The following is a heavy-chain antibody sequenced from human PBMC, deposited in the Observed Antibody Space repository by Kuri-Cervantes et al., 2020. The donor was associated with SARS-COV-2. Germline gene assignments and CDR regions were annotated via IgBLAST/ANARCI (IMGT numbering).Heavy chain of an antibody. CDR1: GGSISSYY. Sequence: SETLSLTCTVSGGSISSYYWSWIRQPPGKGLEWIGYIYYSGSTNYNPSLKSRVTISVDTSKNQFSLKLSSVTAADTAVYYCAGDPTTVVTPAHYYGMGVWGQGTTVTVSS. J-gene: IGHJ6*02. CDR2: IYYSGST. V-gene: IGHV4-59*01. CDR3: AGDPTTVVTPAHYYGMGV. D-gene: IGHD4-23*01.